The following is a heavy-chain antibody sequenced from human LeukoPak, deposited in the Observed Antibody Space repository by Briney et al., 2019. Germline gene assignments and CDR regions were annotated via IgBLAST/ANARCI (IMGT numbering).Heavy chain of an antibody. D-gene: IGHD3-10*01. V-gene: IGHV1-69*02. CDR3: ARSSGSYYGPHY. CDR1: GYTFTGYY. J-gene: IGHJ4*02. CDR2: IIPILGIA. Sequence: ASVKVSCKASGYTFTGYYLNWVRQAPGQGLEWMGRIIPILGIANYAQKFQGRVTITADKSTSTAYMELSSLRSEDTAVYYCARSSGSYYGPHYWGQGTLVTVSS.